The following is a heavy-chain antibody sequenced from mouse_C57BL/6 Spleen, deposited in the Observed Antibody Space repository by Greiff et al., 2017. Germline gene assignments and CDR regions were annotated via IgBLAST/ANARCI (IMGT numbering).Heavy chain of an antibody. CDR1: GFTFSSYG. D-gene: IGHD2-13*01. J-gene: IGHJ1*03. V-gene: IGHV5-6*01. CDR2: ISSGGSYT. CDR3: ARHRGDYRYFDV. Sequence: VQLKQSGGDLVKPGGSLKLSCAASGFTFSSYGMSWVRQTPDKRLEWVATISSGGSYTYYPDSVKGRFTISRDNAKNTLYLQMSSLKSEDTAMYYCARHRGDYRYFDVWGTGTTVTVSS.